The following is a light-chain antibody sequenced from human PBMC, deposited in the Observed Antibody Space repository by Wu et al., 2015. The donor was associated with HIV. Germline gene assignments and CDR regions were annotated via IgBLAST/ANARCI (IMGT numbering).Light chain of an antibody. V-gene: IGKV3-20*01. CDR2: CI. Sequence: EIVLTQSPGTLSLSPGERATLSCRASETVRGNKLAWLQSEAWPGSQAPHLWCIQQGHWHPETGSVAVGLGQDFTLTITRLEPEDFAVYYCQQNGGPTWPFGQRAKVEIK. CDR1: ETVRGNK. J-gene: IGKJ1*01. CDR3: QQNGGPTWP.